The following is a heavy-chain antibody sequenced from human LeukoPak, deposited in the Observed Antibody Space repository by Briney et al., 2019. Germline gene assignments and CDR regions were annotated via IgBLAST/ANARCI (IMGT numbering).Heavy chain of an antibody. Sequence: GGSLRLPCAGSGFTFSTYWMHWVRQAPGKGLVWVSRINPDGSRTDYADSVKGRFTISRDNAKNTLYLQMNSLRVEDTAVYYCAKSMSGLNDYWGQGTLVTVSS. V-gene: IGHV3-74*01. D-gene: IGHD3-3*01. J-gene: IGHJ4*02. CDR1: GFTFSTYW. CDR3: AKSMSGLNDY. CDR2: INPDGSRT.